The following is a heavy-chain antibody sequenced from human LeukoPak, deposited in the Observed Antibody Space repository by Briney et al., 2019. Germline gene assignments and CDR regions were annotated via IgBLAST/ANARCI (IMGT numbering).Heavy chain of an antibody. CDR3: ARDQVIGFSPDAFDI. V-gene: IGHV3-7*01. Sequence: PGGSLRLSCAASGFTFSSYWMSWVRQAPGKGLEWVANIKQDGSEKYYVDSVKGRFTISRDNAKNSLYLQMNSLRAEDTAVYYCARDQVIGFSPDAFDIWGQGTMVTVSS. J-gene: IGHJ3*02. CDR1: GFTFSSYW. CDR2: IKQDGSEK. D-gene: IGHD2/OR15-2a*01.